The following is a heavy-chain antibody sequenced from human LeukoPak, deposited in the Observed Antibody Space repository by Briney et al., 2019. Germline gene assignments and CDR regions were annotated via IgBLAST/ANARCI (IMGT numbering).Heavy chain of an antibody. D-gene: IGHD5-24*01. V-gene: IGHV3-23*01. CDR3: AKDRYVESRGQDSTYYFDY. Sequence: GGSLRLSCAASAFTFSSYAMTWVRQAPGKGLEWVSTVSAGGDSTYYADSVKGRFTISRDNAKNTLSLQMNSLRADDTAVYYCAKDRYVESRGQDSTYYFDYWGQGTLVTVYS. CDR1: AFTFSSYA. CDR2: VSAGGDST. J-gene: IGHJ4*02.